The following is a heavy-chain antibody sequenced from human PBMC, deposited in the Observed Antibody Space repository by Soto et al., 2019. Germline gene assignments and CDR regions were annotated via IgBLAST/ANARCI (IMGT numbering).Heavy chain of an antibody. CDR2: IYYSGST. V-gene: IGHV4-30-4*01. Sequence: KTSETLSLTCTVSGGSISSGDYHWSWIRQPPGKGLEWIGYIYYSGSTYYNPSLKSRVTISVDTSKNQFSLKLSSVTAADTAVYYCARDNILGILYGGMDVWGQGTTVTVSS. CDR1: GGSISSGDYH. CDR3: ARDNILGILYGGMDV. D-gene: IGHD3-3*01. J-gene: IGHJ6*02.